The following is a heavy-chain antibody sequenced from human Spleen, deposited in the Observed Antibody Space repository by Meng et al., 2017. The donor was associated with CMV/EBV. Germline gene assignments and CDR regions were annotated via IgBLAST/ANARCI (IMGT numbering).Heavy chain of an antibody. J-gene: IGHJ4*02. Sequence: GESLKISCVASGFNFITYYMIWVRQAPGKGLEWVANIREDGSSKYYADPVKGRFTISRDNAKNSLFLQMSSLRAEDTAMYYCARAGLGYCSVTSCYNDYWGQGTLVTVSS. CDR1: GFNFITYY. V-gene: IGHV3-7*01. CDR3: ARAGLGYCSVTSCYNDY. D-gene: IGHD2-2*02. CDR2: IREDGSSK.